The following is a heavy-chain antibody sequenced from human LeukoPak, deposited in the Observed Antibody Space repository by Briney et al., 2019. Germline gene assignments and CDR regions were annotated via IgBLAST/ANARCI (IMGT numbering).Heavy chain of an antibody. J-gene: IGHJ1*01. CDR2: ISSSGSTI. CDR1: GFTFSSYS. D-gene: IGHD1-26*01. Sequence: GSLRLSCAASGFTFSSYSMNWVRQAPGKGLEWVSYISSSGSTIYYADSVKGRFTISRDNAKNSLYLQMNSLRAEDTAVYYCASTSGSYRFAEYFQHWGQGTLVTVSS. CDR3: ASTSGSYRFAEYFQH. V-gene: IGHV3-48*04.